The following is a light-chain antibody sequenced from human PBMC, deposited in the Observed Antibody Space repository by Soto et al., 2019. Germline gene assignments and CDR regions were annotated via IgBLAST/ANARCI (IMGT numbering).Light chain of an antibody. Sequence: EIVLTQSPGTLSLSPGERATLSCRASQSVSSSYLAWYQQKPGQAPRLLIYGASSRATGIPYRFSGSGSGTDFTLTISRLEPEDFAGYYYQQYGSSPRWTFGHRDQGGNQT. CDR1: QSVSSSY. V-gene: IGKV3-20*01. CDR3: QQYGSSPRWT. CDR2: GAS. J-gene: IGKJ1*01.